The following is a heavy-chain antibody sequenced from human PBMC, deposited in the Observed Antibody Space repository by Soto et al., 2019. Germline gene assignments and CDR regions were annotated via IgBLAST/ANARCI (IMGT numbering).Heavy chain of an antibody. CDR3: ARGGDVLRP. CDR1: GYSISSGGYY. V-gene: IGHV4-31*03. J-gene: IGHJ5*02. CDR2: TYYSGST. Sequence: SETLSLTCTVSGYSISSGGYYWSWIRQHPGKGLEWIGYTYYSGSTYYNPSLKNRVTISVDTSNNQFSLNPTSVTAADTAVYYCARGGDVLRPWGQGTLVTVS. D-gene: IGHD3-3*01.